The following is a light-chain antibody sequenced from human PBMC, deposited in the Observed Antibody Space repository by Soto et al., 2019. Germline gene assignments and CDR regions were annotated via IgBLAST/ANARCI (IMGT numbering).Light chain of an antibody. V-gene: IGKV3D-11*01. J-gene: IGKJ4*01. CDR2: DAS. Sequence: EILLTQSPATLSLSPGERATLSCRASQGVSSYLAWYQQKPGQAPRLLIYDASNRATGIPARFSGSGPGTDFTLTISSLEPEDFAVYYCQQRSNWHPGLTFGGGTKVDIK. CDR3: QQRSNWHPGLT. CDR1: QGVSSY.